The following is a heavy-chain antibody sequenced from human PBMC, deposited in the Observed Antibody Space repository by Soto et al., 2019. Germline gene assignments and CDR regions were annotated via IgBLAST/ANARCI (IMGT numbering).Heavy chain of an antibody. V-gene: IGHV4-30-4*01. D-gene: IGHD3-3*01. CDR1: GDSVSSVGFH. CDR2: IYNGGST. Sequence: SETLSLTCTVSGDSVSSVGFHWAWLRRPPGKGLEWIGYIYNGGSTYYRPSLESRMHMSPDATRNHYSLRLTSVTAADKAVYFCARAPVGLDTISYFDYWGQGKLVTVSS. J-gene: IGHJ4*02. CDR3: ARAPVGLDTISYFDY.